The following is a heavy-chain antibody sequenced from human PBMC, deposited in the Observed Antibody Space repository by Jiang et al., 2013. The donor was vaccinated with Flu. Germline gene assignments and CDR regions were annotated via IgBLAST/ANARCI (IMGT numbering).Heavy chain of an antibody. J-gene: IGHJ4*02. CDR2: IYYSGST. CDR3: ARRVVVTAIIDY. Sequence: GPGLVKPSETLSLTCTVSGGSISSSSYYWGWIRQPPGKGLEWIGSIYYSGSTYYNPSLKSRVTISVDTSKNQFSLKLSSVTAADTAVYYCARRVVVTAIIDYWGQGTLVTVSS. D-gene: IGHD2-21*02. CDR1: GGSISSSSYY. V-gene: IGHV4-39*01.